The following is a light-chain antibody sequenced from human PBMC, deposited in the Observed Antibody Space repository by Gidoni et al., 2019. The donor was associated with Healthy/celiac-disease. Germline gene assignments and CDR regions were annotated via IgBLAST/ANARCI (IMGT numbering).Light chain of an antibody. CDR3: SSYTSSSSLV. CDR1: SSDVGGYNY. CDR2: EVS. V-gene: IGLV2-14*01. Sequence: QSALTQPASVSGSPGQSITISCTGTSSDVGGYNYVSWYQQHPGKSPKLRLYEVSNRPSGVSTRFSGSKSGNTASLTLSGLHAEDEADYYCSSYTSSSSLVFGVGTKLTVL. J-gene: IGLJ2*01.